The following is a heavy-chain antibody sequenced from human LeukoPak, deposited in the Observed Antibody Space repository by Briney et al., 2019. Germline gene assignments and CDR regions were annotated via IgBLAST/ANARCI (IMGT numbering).Heavy chain of an antibody. D-gene: IGHD3-22*01. J-gene: IGHJ4*02. CDR3: ARGGYYYDSSGYSHLPDY. CDR2: IIPIVGTT. CDR1: GGTFSIYA. V-gene: IGHV1-69*13. Sequence: GASVKVSCTASGGTFSIYAFSWVRQAPGQGLEWMGGIIPIVGTTNYAQMFQGRVTITADESTSTAYMELSSLRSEDTAVYYCARGGYYYDSSGYSHLPDYWGQGTLVTVSA.